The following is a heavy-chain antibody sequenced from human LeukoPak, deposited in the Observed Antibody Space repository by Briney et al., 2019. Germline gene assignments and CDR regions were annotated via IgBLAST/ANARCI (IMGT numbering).Heavy chain of an antibody. CDR2: IYYSGST. D-gene: IGHD3-3*01. J-gene: IGHJ6*03. CDR3: ARGRYDLWSGYYSYYYYYYMDV. Sequence: SETLSLTCTVSGGSISSYYWSWIRQPPGKGLEWIGYIYYSGSTNYNPSLKSRVTISVDTSKNQFSLKLSSVTAADTAVYYCARGRYDLWSGYYSYYYYYYMDVWGKGTTVTVSS. V-gene: IGHV4-59*01. CDR1: GGSISSYY.